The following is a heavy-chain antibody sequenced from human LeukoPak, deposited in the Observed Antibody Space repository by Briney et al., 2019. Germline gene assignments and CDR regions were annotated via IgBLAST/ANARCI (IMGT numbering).Heavy chain of an antibody. CDR3: ARVETNYDILTGYYGYYYYMDV. Sequence: SGGSLRLSCAASGFTFSSYWMSWVRQAPRKGLEWVANIKEDGGEKYSVDSVKGRFTISRDNAKNSLYLQMNSLRAEDTALYYCARVETNYDILTGYYGYYYYMDVWGKGTTVTVSS. J-gene: IGHJ6*03. CDR2: IKEDGGEK. CDR1: GFTFSSYW. D-gene: IGHD3-9*01. V-gene: IGHV3-7*03.